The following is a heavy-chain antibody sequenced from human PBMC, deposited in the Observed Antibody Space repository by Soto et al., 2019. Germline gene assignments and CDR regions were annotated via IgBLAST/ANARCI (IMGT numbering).Heavy chain of an antibody. D-gene: IGHD4-17*01. J-gene: IGHJ4*02. CDR2: ISDSGAKT. CDR3: TRRLDGHYGYFFDY. CDR1: VFTFNKYG. V-gene: IGHV3-23*01. Sequence: EVQLLESGGGLVQPGGSLRLSCSTSVFTFNKYGMSWVSQAPGKGLEWVGGISDSGAKTYYLDSVRGRFAISRDNYRSTLYLQMNSLRVDDTAAYYCTRRLDGHYGYFFDYWGQGALVTVSS.